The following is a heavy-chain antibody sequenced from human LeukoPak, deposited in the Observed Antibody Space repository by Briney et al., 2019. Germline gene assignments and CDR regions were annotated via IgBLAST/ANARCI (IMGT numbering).Heavy chain of an antibody. D-gene: IGHD2-2*01. V-gene: IGHV3-21*01. J-gene: IGHJ4*02. CDR1: GFTFSSYS. CDR2: ISSSSSYI. Sequence: PGGSLRLSCAASGFTFSSYSMNWVRQVPGKGLEWVSSISSSSSYIYYADSVKGRFTISRDNAKNSLYLQMNSLRAEDTAVYYCARALGSYCSSTSCLRDYYFDYWGQGTLVTVSS. CDR3: ARALGSYCSSTSCLRDYYFDY.